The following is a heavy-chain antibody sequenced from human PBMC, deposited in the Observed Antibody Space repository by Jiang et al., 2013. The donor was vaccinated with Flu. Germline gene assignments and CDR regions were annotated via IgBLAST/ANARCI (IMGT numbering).Heavy chain of an antibody. J-gene: IGHJ4*02. CDR2: INAGNGNT. CDR3: ARGTESCSSTTCYIFDY. Sequence: GAEVKKPGASVKVSCKASGYTFTAYAIHWVRQAPGHRLEWMGWINAGNGNTKYSQEFQGRVSITRDTSASTIYMELSSLRSEDMAVYFCARGTESCSSTTCYIFDYWGQGTLVTVSS. V-gene: IGHV1-3*03. CDR1: GYTFTAYA. D-gene: IGHD2-2*02.